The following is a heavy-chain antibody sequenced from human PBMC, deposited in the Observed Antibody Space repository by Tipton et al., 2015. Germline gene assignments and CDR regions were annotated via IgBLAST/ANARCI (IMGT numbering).Heavy chain of an antibody. CDR3: ARSYSSSWSWFDP. Sequence: GLVKPSETLSLTCTVSGGSISSSSYYWDWIRQPPGKGLEWIGSIYYSGSTYYNPSLRSRVTISVDASKNQFSLKLSSVTAADTAVYYCARSYSSSWSWFDPWGQGTLVTVSS. V-gene: IGHV4-39*07. J-gene: IGHJ5*02. CDR2: IYYSGST. CDR1: GGSISSSSYY. D-gene: IGHD6-13*01.